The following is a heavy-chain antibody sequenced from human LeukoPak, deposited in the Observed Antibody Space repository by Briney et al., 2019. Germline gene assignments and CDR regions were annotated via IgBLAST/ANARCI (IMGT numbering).Heavy chain of an antibody. CDR2: IIPIFGTA. J-gene: IGHJ4*02. CDR1: GDTFSSYA. D-gene: IGHD6-19*01. Sequence: SVKVSCKASGDTFSSYAISWVRQAPGQGLEWMGGIIPIFGTANYAQKFQGRVTITADKSTSTAYMELSSLRSEDTAVYYCARGHPYSSGWFGYFDYWGQGTLVTVSS. CDR3: ARGHPYSSGWFGYFDY. V-gene: IGHV1-69*06.